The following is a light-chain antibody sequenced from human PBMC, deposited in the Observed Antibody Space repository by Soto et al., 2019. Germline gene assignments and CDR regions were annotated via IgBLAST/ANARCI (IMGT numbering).Light chain of an antibody. Sequence: IVMTQSPATLSVSPGERATLSCRASQSVTSDLAWYQQKPGQAPRLLIYGASSRATGIPARFSGSGSGTEFTLTISSLQSEDFAVYHCQQYHNWPRTFGQGTKVDIK. V-gene: IGKV3-15*01. CDR1: QSVTSD. CDR3: QQYHNWPRT. J-gene: IGKJ1*01. CDR2: GAS.